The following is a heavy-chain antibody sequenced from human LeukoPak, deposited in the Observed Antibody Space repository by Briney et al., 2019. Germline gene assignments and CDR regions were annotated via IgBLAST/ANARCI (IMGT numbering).Heavy chain of an antibody. CDR1: GDSIRGSFYY. CDR3: ARLYSLDPRVGSGYLRNDY. CDR2: INHSGST. J-gene: IGHJ4*02. Sequence: SETLSLTCTVSGDSIRGSFYYWAWIRQPPGKGLEWIGEINHSGSTNYNPSLKSRVTISVDTSKNQFSLKLSSVTAADTAVYYCARLYSLDPRVGSGYLRNDYWGQGTLVTVSS. D-gene: IGHD3-22*01. V-gene: IGHV4-39*07.